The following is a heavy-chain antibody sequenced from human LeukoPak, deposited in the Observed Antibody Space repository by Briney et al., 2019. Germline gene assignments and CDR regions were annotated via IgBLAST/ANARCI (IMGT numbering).Heavy chain of an antibody. Sequence: ASVKVSCKASGYTFTGYYMHWVRQAPGQGLEWMGWINPNSGGTNYAQKFQGRVTMTRDTSISTAYMELSRLRSDDTAVYYCARTYDSSGYYYMGDFDYWGQGTLVTVSS. V-gene: IGHV1-2*02. J-gene: IGHJ4*02. CDR2: INPNSGGT. CDR3: ARTYDSSGYYYMGDFDY. CDR1: GYTFTGYY. D-gene: IGHD3-22*01.